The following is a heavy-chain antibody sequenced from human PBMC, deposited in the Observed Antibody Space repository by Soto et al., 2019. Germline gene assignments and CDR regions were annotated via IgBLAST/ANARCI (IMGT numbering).Heavy chain of an antibody. J-gene: IGHJ4*02. Sequence: SETLSLTCIVSGESISSSSYYWGWSRQPPGKGLEWIGSIYYSGRTYYNPSFKSRVTISIDTSKNQFSLKLSSVTATDTAVYYCARQRTTVVTQAYFDHWGQGALVTVSS. CDR2: IYYSGRT. V-gene: IGHV4-39*01. CDR3: ARQRTTVVTQAYFDH. D-gene: IGHD2-21*02. CDR1: GESISSSSYY.